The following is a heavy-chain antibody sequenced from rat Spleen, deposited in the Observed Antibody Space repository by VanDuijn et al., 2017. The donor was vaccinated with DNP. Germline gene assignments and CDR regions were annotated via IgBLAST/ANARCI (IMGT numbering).Heavy chain of an antibody. CDR3: TTRRDGY. CDR2: ISTIGTRT. CDR1: GFTLTNFY. D-gene: IGHD1-12*02. J-gene: IGHJ2*01. V-gene: IGHV5-27*01. Sequence: EVQLVESGGGLVQPGGSLKLSCAASGFTLTNFYMAWVRQPPKKGLEWVATISTIGTRTYYPDPVKGRFTISRDNVKSSLYLQMSSLRSEETATYYCTTRRDGYWGQGVMVTVSS.